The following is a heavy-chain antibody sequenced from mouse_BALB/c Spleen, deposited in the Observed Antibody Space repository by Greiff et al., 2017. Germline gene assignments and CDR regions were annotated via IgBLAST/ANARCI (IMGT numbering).Heavy chain of an antibody. V-gene: IGHV2-2*02. D-gene: IGHD2-4*01. Sequence: VQLQQSGPGLVQPSQSLSITCTVSGFSLTSYGVHWVRQSPGKGLEWLGVIWSGGSTDYNAAFISRLSISKDNSKSQVFFKMNSLQANDTAIYYCARVSYYDYGGFAYWGQGTLVTVAA. CDR1: GFSLTSYG. CDR3: ARVSYYDYGGFAY. CDR2: IWSGGST. J-gene: IGHJ3*01.